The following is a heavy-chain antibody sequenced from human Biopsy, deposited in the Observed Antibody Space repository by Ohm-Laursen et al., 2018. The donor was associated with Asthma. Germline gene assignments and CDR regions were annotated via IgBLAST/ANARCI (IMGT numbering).Heavy chain of an antibody. V-gene: IGHV4-30-2*06. Sequence: PSQTLSLTCAVSGDSIDSGDYSWTWIRQSPGVGLEWIGYIYHNGDTYYNPTLKNRVTISIDRSKNQFSLRLRSVTAADMAVYYCARGWNCGGDCYSLDSWGQGTLVTVSS. J-gene: IGHJ4*02. CDR2: IYHNGDT. D-gene: IGHD2-21*02. CDR1: GDSIDSGDYS. CDR3: ARGWNCGGDCYSLDS.